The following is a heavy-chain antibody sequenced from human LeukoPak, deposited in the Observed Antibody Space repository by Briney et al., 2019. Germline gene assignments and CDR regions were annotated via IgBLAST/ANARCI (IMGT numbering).Heavy chain of an antibody. J-gene: IGHJ5*02. Sequence: ASVKVSCKASGYTFTSYAMKWVRQAPGQGLEWMGWINTNTGNPTYAQGFTGRFVFSLDTSVSTAYLQISSLKAEDTAVYYCARMLKYKGIAAAGRINWFDPWGQGTLVTVSS. CDR1: GYTFTSYA. D-gene: IGHD6-13*01. V-gene: IGHV7-4-1*02. CDR2: INTNTGNP. CDR3: ARMLKYKGIAAAGRINWFDP.